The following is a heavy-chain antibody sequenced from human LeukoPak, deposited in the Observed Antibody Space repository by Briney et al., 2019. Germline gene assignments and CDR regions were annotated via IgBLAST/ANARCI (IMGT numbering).Heavy chain of an antibody. Sequence: PGGSLRLSCAASGFTFSSYSMNWVRQAPGKGLEWVSSISSSSSYIYYADSVKGRFTISRDNAKNSLYLQMNSLRAEDTAVYYCAWSRTIFGVVHHWFDPWGQGTLVTVSS. CDR3: AWSRTIFGVVHHWFDP. CDR1: GFTFSSYS. J-gene: IGHJ5*02. D-gene: IGHD3-3*01. CDR2: ISSSSSYI. V-gene: IGHV3-21*01.